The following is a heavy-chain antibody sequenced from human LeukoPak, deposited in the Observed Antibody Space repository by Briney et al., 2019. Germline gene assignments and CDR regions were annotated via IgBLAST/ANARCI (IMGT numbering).Heavy chain of an antibody. CDR3: AKLLRGVVVPYFDS. Sequence: GGSLRLSCAASGFTFSSYAMSWVRQAPGKGLEWVSAISGSGGSTYYADSVKGRFTISRDNSKNTLYLQVNSLRAEDTAVYYCAKLLRGVVVPYFDSWGQGTLVTVSS. CDR2: ISGSGGST. D-gene: IGHD3-10*01. J-gene: IGHJ4*02. CDR1: GFTFSSYA. V-gene: IGHV3-23*01.